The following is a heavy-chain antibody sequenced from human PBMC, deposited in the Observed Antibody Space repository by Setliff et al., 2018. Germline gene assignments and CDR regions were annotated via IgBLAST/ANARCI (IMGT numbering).Heavy chain of an antibody. Sequence: GASVKVSCKSSGYTFINFHLHWVRLAPGQGLQWMGMVNPSGGHPVYAQKFQGRVTMTSDTSTNTVYMDLSSLTSEDTAVYYCATSGFCSAGSCYSFDDWGQGALVTVSS. CDR2: VNPSGGHP. CDR1: GYTFINFH. J-gene: IGHJ4*02. D-gene: IGHD6-19*01. CDR3: ATSGFCSAGSCYSFDD. V-gene: IGHV1-46*01.